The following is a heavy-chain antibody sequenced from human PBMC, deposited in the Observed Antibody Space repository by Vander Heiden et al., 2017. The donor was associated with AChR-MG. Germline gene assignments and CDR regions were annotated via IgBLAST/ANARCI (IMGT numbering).Heavy chain of an antibody. CDR2: INHSGST. CDR1: GGSFSGYY. Sequence: QVQLQQWGAGLLKPSETLSLTCAVYGGSFSGYYWSWIRQPPGKGLEWIGEINHSGSTNYNPSLKSRVTISVDTSKNQFSLKLSSVTAADTAVYYCARLVVVVYYYGMDVWGQGTTVTASS. V-gene: IGHV4-34*01. CDR3: ARLVVVVYYYGMDV. D-gene: IGHD2-2*01. J-gene: IGHJ6*02.